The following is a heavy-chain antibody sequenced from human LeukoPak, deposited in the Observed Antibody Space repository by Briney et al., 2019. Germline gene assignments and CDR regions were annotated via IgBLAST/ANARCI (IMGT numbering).Heavy chain of an antibody. D-gene: IGHD6-19*01. CDR1: GFTVSSNY. V-gene: IGHV3-53*01. Sequence: GGSLRLSCAAYGFTVSSNYMSWVRQAPGKGLEWVSVIYSGGSTYYADSVKGRFTISRDNSKNTLYLQMNSLRAEDTAVYYCARDNPEYSSGWYTFDYWGQGTLVTVSS. CDR3: ARDNPEYSSGWYTFDY. J-gene: IGHJ4*02. CDR2: IYSGGST.